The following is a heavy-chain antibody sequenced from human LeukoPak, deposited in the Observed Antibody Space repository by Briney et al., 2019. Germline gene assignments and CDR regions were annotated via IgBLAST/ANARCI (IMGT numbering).Heavy chain of an antibody. Sequence: SETLSLTCTVSGGSISSYYWSWIRQPPGKGLEWIGYNYYSGSTNYNPSLKSRVTISVDTSKNQFSLKLSSVTAADTAVYYCASKNRLLWFGEYAIDYWGQGTLVTVSS. CDR2: NYYSGST. V-gene: IGHV4-59*01. CDR1: GGSISSYY. CDR3: ASKNRLLWFGEYAIDY. D-gene: IGHD3-10*01. J-gene: IGHJ4*02.